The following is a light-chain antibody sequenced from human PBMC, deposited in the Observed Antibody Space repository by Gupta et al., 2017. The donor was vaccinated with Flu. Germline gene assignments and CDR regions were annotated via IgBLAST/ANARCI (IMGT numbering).Light chain of an antibody. J-gene: IGKJ2*01. CDR2: LGS. V-gene: IGKV2-28*01. CDR1: QSLLHSDGFTF. Sequence: DIVMTQSPLSLPVIPGEPPSISCRSSQSLLHSDGFTFLDWYLQKPGQSPKLLIYLGSNRASGVPDRFSGSESGTDFTLEISRVEAEDIGVYYCMQDLQAPYTFGQGTKLEIK. CDR3: MQDLQAPYT.